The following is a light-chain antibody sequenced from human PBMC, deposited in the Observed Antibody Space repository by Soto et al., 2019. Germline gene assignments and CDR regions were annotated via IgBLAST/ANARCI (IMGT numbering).Light chain of an antibody. CDR2: RAS. V-gene: IGKV3-20*01. CDR3: QQYSNWPPWT. CDR1: QSVSSSY. J-gene: IGKJ1*01. Sequence: EIVLTQSPGTLSLSPGERATLSCRASQSVSSSYLAWYQQRPGQAPRLLIYRASSRATGVPARFSASRSGTEFTLTISGLQSEDFAVYYCQQYSNWPPWTFGPGTKVDIK.